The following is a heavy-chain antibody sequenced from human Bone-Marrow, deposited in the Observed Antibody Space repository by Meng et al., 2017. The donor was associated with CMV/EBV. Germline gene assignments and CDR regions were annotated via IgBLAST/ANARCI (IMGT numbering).Heavy chain of an antibody. Sequence: GGSLRLSCVASGFTFNDYWMHWVRQGPGRVLIWVARINTIGSSTVYADSVKGRFTISRENAKNTVYLQMDSLRAEDSAVYYCARDYSYDYWGQGTLVTGYS. D-gene: IGHD4-11*01. V-gene: IGHV3-74*01. J-gene: IGHJ4*02. CDR2: INTIGSST. CDR3: ARDYSYDY. CDR1: GFTFNDYW.